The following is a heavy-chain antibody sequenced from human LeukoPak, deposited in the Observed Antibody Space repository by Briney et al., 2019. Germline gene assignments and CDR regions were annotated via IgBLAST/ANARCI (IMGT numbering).Heavy chain of an antibody. Sequence: ASVKVSCKASGYTFTGYYMHWVRQAPGQGLEWMGWINPNSGGTNYAQKFQGRVTMTRDTSISTAYMELSRLRSDDTAVYYCARVFIPTGYYYYGMDVWGQGTTVTVSS. V-gene: IGHV1-2*02. D-gene: IGHD1-14*01. J-gene: IGHJ6*02. CDR1: GYTFTGYY. CDR2: INPNSGGT. CDR3: ARVFIPTGYYYYGMDV.